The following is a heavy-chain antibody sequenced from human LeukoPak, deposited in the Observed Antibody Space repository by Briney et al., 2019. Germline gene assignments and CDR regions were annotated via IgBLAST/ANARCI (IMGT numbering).Heavy chain of an antibody. D-gene: IGHD2-2*01. Sequence: GGSLRLSCAASGFTFSSYSMNWVRQAPGKGLEWVSSISSSSSYIYYADSVKGRFTISRDNAKNSLYLQMNSLRAEDTAVYYCAREKESSTERNFDYWGQGTLVTVSS. CDR2: ISSSSSYI. V-gene: IGHV3-21*01. J-gene: IGHJ4*02. CDR3: AREKESSTERNFDY. CDR1: GFTFSSYS.